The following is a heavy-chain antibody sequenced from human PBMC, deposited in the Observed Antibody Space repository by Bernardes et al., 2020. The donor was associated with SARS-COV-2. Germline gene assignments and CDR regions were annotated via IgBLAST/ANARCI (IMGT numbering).Heavy chain of an antibody. D-gene: IGHD4-4*01. CDR3: AKAEKTTVTSYYYYYYMDV. CDR1: GFAFSSYA. V-gene: IGHV3-30*04. J-gene: IGHJ6*03. CDR2: ISYDGSNK. Sequence: GGSLRLSCAASGFAFSSYAMHWVRQAPGKGLEWVAVISYDGSNKYYADSVKGRFTISRDNSKNTLYLQMNSLRAEDTAVYYCAKAEKTTVTSYYYYYYMDVWGKGTTVTISS.